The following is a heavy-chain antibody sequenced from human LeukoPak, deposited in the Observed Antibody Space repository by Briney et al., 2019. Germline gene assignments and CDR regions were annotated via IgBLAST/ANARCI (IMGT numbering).Heavy chain of an antibody. J-gene: IGHJ4*02. V-gene: IGHV5-51*01. D-gene: IGHD2-15*01. CDR1: GYSFSIYW. Sequence: GESLKISCKGSGYSFSIYWIAWVRQMPGEGLECMGIIYPDDSDTRYSPPFQGRVTISADKSINTAYLHWSSLEASDTAVYFCVRGGKDDHRYYDYWGQGTRVTVSS. CDR2: IYPDDSDT. CDR3: VRGGKDDHRYYDY.